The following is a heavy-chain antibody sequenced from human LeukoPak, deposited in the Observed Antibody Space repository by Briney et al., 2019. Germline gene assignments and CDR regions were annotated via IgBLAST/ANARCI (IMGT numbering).Heavy chain of an antibody. CDR1: GYTFTRNY. CDR3: ARDFTMVHTAPGY. V-gene: IGHV1-18*04. D-gene: IGHD3-10*01. CDR2: VSDYNGNT. Sequence: ASVKVSCKASGYTFTRNYIHWVRQAPGQGLEWMGWVSDYNGNTNYAQKLQGRVTMTTDTSTSTAYMELRSLRSDDTAVYYCARDFTMVHTAPGYWGQGTLVTVSS. J-gene: IGHJ4*02.